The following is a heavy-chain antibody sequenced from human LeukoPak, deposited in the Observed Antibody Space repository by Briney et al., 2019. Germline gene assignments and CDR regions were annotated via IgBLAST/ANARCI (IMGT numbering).Heavy chain of an antibody. CDR3: ARAECSSTSCYHWYFDL. D-gene: IGHD2-2*01. CDR2: IYYSGST. Sequence: SETLSLTCTVSGGSISSRSYYWGWIRQPPGKGLEWIGSIYYSGSTYYNPSLKSRVTISVDTSKNQFSLKLSSVTAADTAVYYCARAECSSTSCYHWYFDLWGRGTLVTVSS. J-gene: IGHJ2*01. V-gene: IGHV4-39*07. CDR1: GGSISSRSYY.